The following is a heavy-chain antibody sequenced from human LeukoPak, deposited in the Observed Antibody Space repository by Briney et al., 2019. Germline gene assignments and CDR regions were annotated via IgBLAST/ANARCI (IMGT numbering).Heavy chain of an antibody. CDR3: AKESTTGPEADY. J-gene: IGHJ4*02. CDR1: GYTFSTYS. Sequence: GGSLRLSCAASGYTFSTYSMNWVRQAPGKGLEWVSYISGSSTTINYADSVKGRFTISRDDARNSLYLQMNSLRAEDTAVYYCAKESTTGPEADYWGQGTLVTVPS. CDR2: ISGSSTTI. V-gene: IGHV3-48*01. D-gene: IGHD2-8*02.